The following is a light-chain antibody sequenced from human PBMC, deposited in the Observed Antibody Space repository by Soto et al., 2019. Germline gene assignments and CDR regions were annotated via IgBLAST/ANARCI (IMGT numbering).Light chain of an antibody. CDR1: QSVSSY. J-gene: IGKJ4*01. CDR3: QQRSNWPPLT. Sequence: ETVLTQSPGTQSTSPAHRANLYCXXSQSVSSYLAWYQQKPGQAPRLLIYDASNRATGIPARFSGSGSGTDFTLTISSLEPEDFAVYYCQQRSNWPPLTFGGGTKVDIK. CDR2: DAS. V-gene: IGKV3-11*01.